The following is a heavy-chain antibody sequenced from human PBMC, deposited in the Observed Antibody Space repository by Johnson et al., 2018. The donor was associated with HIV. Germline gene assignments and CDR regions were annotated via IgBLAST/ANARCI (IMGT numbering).Heavy chain of an antibody. J-gene: IGHJ3*02. CDR1: GFNFNIYG. V-gene: IGHV3-30*02. CDR3: ARDKGGYSPGAFDI. D-gene: IGHD1-26*01. CDR2: IRYDGINQ. Sequence: QVQLVESGGGVVQPGGSLRLSCAASGFNFNIYGMHWVRQAPGKGLEWVAFIRYDGINQDYEDSVKGRFTISRDNSKNTLYRQMNSLGAEDTAVYYCARDKGGYSPGAFDIWGQGTMVTVSS.